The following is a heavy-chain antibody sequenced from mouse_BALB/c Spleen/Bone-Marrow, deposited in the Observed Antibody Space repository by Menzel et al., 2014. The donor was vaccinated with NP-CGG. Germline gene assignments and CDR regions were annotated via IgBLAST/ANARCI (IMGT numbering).Heavy chain of an antibody. CDR2: ISNLAYSI. CDR1: GFNFSDYG. CDR3: TRDRGYDGRYYFDY. Sequence: EVKLVESGGGVVQPGGSRKLSCAASGFNFSDYGMAWVRLAPGKGPEWVAFISNLAYSIYYADTVTGRFTISRENAKNTLYLEMSSLRFEDTAMYYCTRDRGYDGRYYFDYWGQGTTLTVSS. J-gene: IGHJ2*01. D-gene: IGHD2-2*01. V-gene: IGHV5-15*02.